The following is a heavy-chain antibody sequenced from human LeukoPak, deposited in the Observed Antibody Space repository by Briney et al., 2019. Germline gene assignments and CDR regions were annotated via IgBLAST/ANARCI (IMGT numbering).Heavy chain of an antibody. V-gene: IGHV3-30-3*01. CDR2: ISYDGSNK. CDR1: GFTFSSYA. Sequence: GGSLRLSCAASGFTFSSYAMHWVRQAPGKGLEWVAVISYDGSNKYYADSVKGRFTISRDNSKNTLYLQMNSLRAEDTAVYYCARCDTAMVEGLFDYWGQGTLVTVSS. CDR3: ARCDTAMVEGLFDY. D-gene: IGHD5-18*01. J-gene: IGHJ4*02.